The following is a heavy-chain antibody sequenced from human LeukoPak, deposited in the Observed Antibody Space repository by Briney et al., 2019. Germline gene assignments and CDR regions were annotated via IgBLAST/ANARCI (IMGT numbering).Heavy chain of an antibody. V-gene: IGHV3-33*01. Sequence: GGSLRLSCAVSGFTFSSYGMHWVRQAPGKGLEWVAVIWYDGSNKYYADSVKGRFTISRDNSKNTLYLQMNSLRAEDTAVYYCARAYYGDYFLDYWGQGTLVTVSS. D-gene: IGHD4-17*01. CDR1: GFTFSSYG. CDR2: IWYDGSNK. J-gene: IGHJ4*02. CDR3: ARAYYGDYFLDY.